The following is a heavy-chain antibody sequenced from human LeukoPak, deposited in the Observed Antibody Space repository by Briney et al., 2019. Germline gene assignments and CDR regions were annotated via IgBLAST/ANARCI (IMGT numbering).Heavy chain of an antibody. D-gene: IGHD6-6*01. Sequence: SGGSLRLSCAASGFTFSSYWMSWVRQAPGKGLEWVSAISGSGGSTYYADSVKGRFTISRDNSKNTLYLQMNSLRAEDTAVYYCAKDHEYSSQYRYFDYWGQGTLVTVSS. J-gene: IGHJ4*02. CDR3: AKDHEYSSQYRYFDY. V-gene: IGHV3-23*01. CDR2: ISGSGGST. CDR1: GFTFSSYW.